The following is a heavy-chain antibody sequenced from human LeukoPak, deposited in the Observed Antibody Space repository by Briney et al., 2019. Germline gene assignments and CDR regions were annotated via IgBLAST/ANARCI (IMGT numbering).Heavy chain of an antibody. V-gene: IGHV3-30*02. Sequence: GGSLRLSCAASGFTFSNYGMRWVRQAPGKGLEWVAFIRYDGSNKYYADSVKGRFTISRDNSKNTLYLQMNSLRAEDTAVYYCAKHYDSSGYYSDYWGQGTLVSVSS. J-gene: IGHJ4*02. CDR3: AKHYDSSGYYSDY. CDR2: IRYDGSNK. D-gene: IGHD3-22*01. CDR1: GFTFSNYG.